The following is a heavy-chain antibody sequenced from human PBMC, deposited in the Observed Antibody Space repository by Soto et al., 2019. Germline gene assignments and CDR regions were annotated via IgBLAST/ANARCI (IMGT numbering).Heavy chain of an antibody. D-gene: IGHD5-12*01. CDR1: GFTFSSYW. J-gene: IGHJ6*02. CDR2: INSDGSST. CDR3: ARGGYSGYDPMGYYGMDV. Sequence: GGSLRLSCAASGFTFSSYWMHWVRQAPGKGLVWVSRINSDGSSTSYADSVKGRFTISRDNAKNTLYLQMNSLRAEDTAVYYCARGGYSGYDPMGYYGMDVWGQGTTVTVSS. V-gene: IGHV3-74*01.